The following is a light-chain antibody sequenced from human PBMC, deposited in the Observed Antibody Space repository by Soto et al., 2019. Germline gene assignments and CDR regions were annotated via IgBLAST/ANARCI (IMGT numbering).Light chain of an antibody. J-gene: IGKJ3*01. CDR2: GAS. CDR1: QDVSRY. CDR3: QQYDSLPLS. V-gene: IGKV1-9*01. Sequence: QLTQSPSSLSASVGDRVTITCRASQDVSRYLAWYQQKAGKAPKLLIYGASTLQSGVPSRFSGFGSGTEFTLTISSLQPEDVATYYCQQYDSLPLSFGPGTKVELK.